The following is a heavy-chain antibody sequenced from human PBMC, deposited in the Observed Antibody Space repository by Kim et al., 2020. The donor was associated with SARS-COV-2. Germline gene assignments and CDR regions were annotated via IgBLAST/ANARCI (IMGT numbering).Heavy chain of an antibody. J-gene: IGHJ4*02. V-gene: IGHV4-39*01. D-gene: IGHD3-10*01. Sequence: SETLSLTCTVSGGSVSSSSYYWGWIRQPPGKGLEWIGSIYYSGNTYYNPSLKSRVTISVDTSKNQFSLKLSSVTAADTAVYYCARRAYSSGTYYTNYWGQGTLVTVSS. CDR2: IYYSGNT. CDR3: ARRAYSSGTYYTNY. CDR1: GGSVSSSSYY.